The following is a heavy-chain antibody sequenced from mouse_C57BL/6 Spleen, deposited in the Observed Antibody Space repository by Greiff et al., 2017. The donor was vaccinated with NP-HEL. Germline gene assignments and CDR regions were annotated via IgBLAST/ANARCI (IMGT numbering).Heavy chain of an antibody. D-gene: IGHD2-4*01. J-gene: IGHJ1*03. Sequence: VQLQQSGAELVKPGASVKLSCKASGYTFTSYWMHWVKQRPGRGLEWIGRIDPNSGGTKYNEKFKSKATLTVDKPSSTAYMQLSSLTSEDSAVYYWARLDGHYDYDDWYFDVWGTGTTVTVSS. CDR3: ARLDGHYDYDDWYFDV. V-gene: IGHV1-72*01. CDR2: IDPNSGGT. CDR1: GYTFTSYW.